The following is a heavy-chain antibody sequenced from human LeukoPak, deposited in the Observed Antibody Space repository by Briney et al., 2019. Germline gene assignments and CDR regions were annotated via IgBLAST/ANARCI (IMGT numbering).Heavy chain of an antibody. Sequence: PSETLSLTCTVSGGSISSSSYYWGWVRQPPGKGLEWIGSIYYSGSTYYNPSLKSRVTISVDTSKNQFSLKLSSVTAADTAVYYCARRPYYMVREFDYWGQGTLVTVSS. D-gene: IGHD3-10*01. J-gene: IGHJ4*02. CDR1: GGSISSSSYY. V-gene: IGHV4-39*07. CDR2: IYYSGST. CDR3: ARRPYYMVREFDY.